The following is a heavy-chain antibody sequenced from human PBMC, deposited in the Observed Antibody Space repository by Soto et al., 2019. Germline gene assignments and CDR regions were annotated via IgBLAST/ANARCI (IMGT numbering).Heavy chain of an antibody. CDR2: IIPIFGTA. D-gene: IGHD3-22*01. V-gene: IGHV1-69*06. CDR1: GGTFSSYA. Sequence: ASVKVSCKASGGTFSSYAISWVRQAPGQGLEWMGGIIPIFGTANYARKFQGRVTITADKSTSTAYMELSSLRSEDTAVYYCARTYGSGYYPMNYYYYGMDVWGQGTTVTVSS. J-gene: IGHJ6*02. CDR3: ARTYGSGYYPMNYYYYGMDV.